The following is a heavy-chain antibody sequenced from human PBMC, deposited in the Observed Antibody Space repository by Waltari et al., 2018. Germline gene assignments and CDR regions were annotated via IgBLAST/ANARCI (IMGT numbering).Heavy chain of an antibody. D-gene: IGHD3-22*01. CDR2: INNDGTTT. V-gene: IGHV3-74*01. CDR1: GFPFSRSW. J-gene: IGHJ5*02. CDR3: VRIYFESSGHKLS. Sequence: EVQLVESGGGLVQPGGSLRLSCSASGFPFSRSWMHWARHAPGKGLVWVSLINNDGTTTIYADSVKGRFTISRDNAENTLYLQMNSLRAEDTAVYYCVRIYFESSGHKLSWGQGTLVTVSS.